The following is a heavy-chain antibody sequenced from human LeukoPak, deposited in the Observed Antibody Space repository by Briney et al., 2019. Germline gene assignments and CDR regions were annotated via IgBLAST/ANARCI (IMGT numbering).Heavy chain of an antibody. Sequence: GGALRLSCAASGFTFSSYAMSWVRQAPGKGLEWGSAISGSGGSTYYADSVKGGVTISRDNSNNTLYLQMNSLRAEDTAVYYCAKARNYYYGSGSYVDYWGQGTLVTVSS. CDR1: GFTFSSYA. CDR3: AKARNYYYGSGSYVDY. D-gene: IGHD3-10*01. CDR2: ISGSGGST. J-gene: IGHJ4*02. V-gene: IGHV3-23*01.